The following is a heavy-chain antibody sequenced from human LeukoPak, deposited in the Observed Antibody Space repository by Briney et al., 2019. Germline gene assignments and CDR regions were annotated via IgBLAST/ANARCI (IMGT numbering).Heavy chain of an antibody. CDR1: GFTFSSYW. Sequence: GGSLRLSCAASGFTFSSYWMSWVRQAPGKGLEWVSNIKQDGSEKYYVDSVKGRFTISRGNAKNSLYLHMNSLRAEDTAVYYCARGGSSDWYENAFDIWGQGTMVTVSS. CDR2: IKQDGSEK. J-gene: IGHJ3*02. D-gene: IGHD6-19*01. CDR3: ARGGSSDWYENAFDI. V-gene: IGHV3-7*01.